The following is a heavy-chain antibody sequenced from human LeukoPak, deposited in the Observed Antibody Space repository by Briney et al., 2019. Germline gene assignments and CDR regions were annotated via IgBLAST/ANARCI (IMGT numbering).Heavy chain of an antibody. CDR1: GYTFTGYY. Sequence: ASVKVSCKASGYTFTGYYMHWVRQAPGQGLEWLGWINPNSGGTNYAQKFQGRVTMTRDTSISTAYMERSRLRSDDTAVYYCVKGSLGGFVDSWGQGTLVTVSS. CDR2: INPNSGGT. CDR3: VKGSLGGFVDS. J-gene: IGHJ4*02. D-gene: IGHD1-26*01. V-gene: IGHV1-2*02.